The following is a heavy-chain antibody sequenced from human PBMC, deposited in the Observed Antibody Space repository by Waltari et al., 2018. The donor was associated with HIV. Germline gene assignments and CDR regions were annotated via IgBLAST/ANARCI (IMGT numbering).Heavy chain of an antibody. D-gene: IGHD3-10*01. Sequence: EVQLVESGGDLLKPGGCLRLSCAASGFTLNSDWMGWVRQAPGKGLEWVGRIKTKGDGGATDYAAAIKGRFTISRDDSKNTVYLQMNSLKIEDTAVYYCTSEEDYGSGSHFDYWGQGTLVTVSS. CDR3: TSEEDYGSGSHFDY. V-gene: IGHV3-15*01. CDR2: IKTKGDGGAT. J-gene: IGHJ4*02. CDR1: GFTLNSDW.